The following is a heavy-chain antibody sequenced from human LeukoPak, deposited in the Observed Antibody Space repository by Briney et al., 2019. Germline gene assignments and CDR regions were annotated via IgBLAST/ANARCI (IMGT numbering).Heavy chain of an antibody. J-gene: IGHJ3*01. Sequence: PGGALRLSCAASGFTFSNYAMSWVRQVPGEGLELVSAISGRAGSPYYADSVKGRFTISRDNSKNTLYLQMNSLRAEDTAVYYCAKGGRWDYYDSSHWGQGTMVTVSP. CDR1: GFTFSNYA. CDR2: ISGRAGSP. V-gene: IGHV3-23*01. CDR3: AKGGRWDYYDSSH. D-gene: IGHD3-22*01.